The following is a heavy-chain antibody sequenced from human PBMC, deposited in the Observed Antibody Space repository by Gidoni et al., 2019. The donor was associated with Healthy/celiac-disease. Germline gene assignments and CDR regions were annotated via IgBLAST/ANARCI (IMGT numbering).Heavy chain of an antibody. CDR2: SSGSGGST. D-gene: IGHD1-26*01. CDR3: AKGWELLRY. J-gene: IGHJ4*02. V-gene: IGHV3-23*01. CDR1: GFTFCSYA. Sequence: EVQLLESGGGLVQHGGSLCLSCPASGFTFCSYAMSWASQAPGRGLEWVSASSGSGGSTYYGDSVKGRFTISRDNSKNTLYLQMNSLGAEDTAVYYCAKGWELLRYWGQGTLVTVSS.